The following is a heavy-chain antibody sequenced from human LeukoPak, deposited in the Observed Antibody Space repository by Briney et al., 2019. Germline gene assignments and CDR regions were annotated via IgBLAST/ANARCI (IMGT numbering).Heavy chain of an antibody. CDR3: ARTFLSGGGYKVGYFDY. D-gene: IGHD5-24*01. CDR2: IYSSGST. J-gene: IGHJ4*02. V-gene: IGHV3-53*01. Sequence: GGSLRLSCAVSGLTASTNYMSWVRQAPGKGLEWLSLIYSSGSTYYADSVKGRFTISRDNSRNTLYLQMNSLTAEDTAVYYCARTFLSGGGYKVGYFDYWGPGTLVTVSS. CDR1: GLTASTNY.